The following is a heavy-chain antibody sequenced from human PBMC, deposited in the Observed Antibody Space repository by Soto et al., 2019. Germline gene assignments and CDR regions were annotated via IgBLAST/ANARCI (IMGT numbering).Heavy chain of an antibody. J-gene: IGHJ5*02. CDR2: MNPKSGNT. CDR1: GYAFINHH. CDR3: ARDIILEPAASNWFDP. Sequence: QVQLVQSGAEVKKPGASVRVSCKASGYAFINHHINWVRQATGQGLEWMGWMNPKSGNTGYAQKFQGRVTMTRSTSISTAYMELTSLTSEDTAVYYCARDIILEPAASNWFDPWGQGTRVTVSS. V-gene: IGHV1-8*01. D-gene: IGHD2-2*01.